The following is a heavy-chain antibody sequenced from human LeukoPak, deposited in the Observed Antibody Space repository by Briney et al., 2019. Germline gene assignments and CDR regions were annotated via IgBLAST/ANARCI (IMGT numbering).Heavy chain of an antibody. CDR1: GGSISSYY. V-gene: IGHV4-59*12. CDR3: ARVKKDYDILTGYTEQDFDY. J-gene: IGHJ4*02. D-gene: IGHD3-9*01. Sequence: SETLSLTCTVSGGSISSYYWSWIRQPPGKGLEWIGYIYYSGSTNYNPSLKSRVTISVDKSKNQFSLKLSSVTAADTAVYYCARVKKDYDILTGYTEQDFDYWGQGTLVTVSS. CDR2: IYYSGST.